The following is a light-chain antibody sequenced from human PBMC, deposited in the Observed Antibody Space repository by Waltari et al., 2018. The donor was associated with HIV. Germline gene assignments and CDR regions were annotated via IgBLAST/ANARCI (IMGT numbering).Light chain of an antibody. J-gene: IGKJ4*01. CDR3: QQYFSPPPLT. V-gene: IGKV1-NL1*01. CDR1: QPIRNS. CDR2: AAS. Sequence: DIQMTQSPSSLSASVGDRVTITCWVSQPIRNSLAWYQQKRRNDPKLLLYAASRLESGVPSRFSGCRSGTDYALTISSLQPEDLAVYYCQQYFSPPPLTFGGGTTLEIK.